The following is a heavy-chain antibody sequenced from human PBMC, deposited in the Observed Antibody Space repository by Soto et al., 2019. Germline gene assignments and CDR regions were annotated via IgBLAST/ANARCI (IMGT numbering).Heavy chain of an antibody. D-gene: IGHD6-6*01. J-gene: IGHJ6*02. CDR3: ARGGLEAARNGAAYYYYYYGMDV. CDR2: IYSGGST. Sequence: PGGSLRLSCAASGFTVSSNYMSWVRQAPGKGLEWVSVIYSGGSTYYADSVKGRFTISRDNSKNTLYLQMNSLRAEDTAVYYCARGGLEAARNGAAYYYYYYGMDVWGQGTTVTVSS. CDR1: GFTVSSNY. V-gene: IGHV3-53*01.